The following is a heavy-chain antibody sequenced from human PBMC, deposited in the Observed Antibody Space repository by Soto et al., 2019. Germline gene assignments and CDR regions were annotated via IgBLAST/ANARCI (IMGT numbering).Heavy chain of an antibody. J-gene: IGHJ4*02. D-gene: IGHD2-15*01. V-gene: IGHV4-31*03. Sequence: QVQLQESGPGLVKPSQTLSLTCTVSGGSISSGGYYWSWIRQHPGKGLEWIGYIYYSGSTHYNPSLKSRVTXSVCTXXNQFSLKLSSVTAADTAVYYCARDQGGSYYGVLDYWGQGTLVTVSS. CDR1: GGSISSGGYY. CDR3: ARDQGGSYYGVLDY. CDR2: IYYSGST.